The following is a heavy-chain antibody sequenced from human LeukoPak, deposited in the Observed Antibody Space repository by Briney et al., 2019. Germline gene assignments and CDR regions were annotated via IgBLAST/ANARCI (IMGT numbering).Heavy chain of an antibody. V-gene: IGHV4-59*10. J-gene: IGHJ4*02. D-gene: IGHD6-19*01. CDR1: GGSFSGYY. CDR3: ARVEYSSGWYYFDY. Sequence: SETLSLTCAVYGGSFSGYYWSWIRQPAGKGLEWIGRIYTSGSTNYNPSLKSRVTISVDTSKNQFSLKLSSVTAADTAVYYCARVEYSSGWYYFDYWGQGTLVTVSS. CDR2: IYTSGST.